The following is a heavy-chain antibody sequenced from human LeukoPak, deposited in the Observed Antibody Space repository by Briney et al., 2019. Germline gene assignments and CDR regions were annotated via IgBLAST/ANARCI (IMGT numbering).Heavy chain of an antibody. V-gene: IGHV4-34*01. CDR2: INHSGST. CDR1: GGSFSGYY. CDR3: ARVSGSPDWFDP. D-gene: IGHD2-15*01. J-gene: IGHJ5*02. Sequence: SETLSLTCAVYGGSFSGYYWSWIRQPPGKGLEWIGEINHSGSTNYNPSLKGRVTISVDTSKNQFSLKLSSVTAADTAVYYCARVSGSPDWFDPWGQGTLVTVSS.